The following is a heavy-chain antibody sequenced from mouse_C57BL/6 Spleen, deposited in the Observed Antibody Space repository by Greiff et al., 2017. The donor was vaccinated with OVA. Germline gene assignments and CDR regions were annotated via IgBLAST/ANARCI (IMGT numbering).Heavy chain of an antibody. D-gene: IGHD2-1*01. Sequence: VQLQQSGAELVRPGASVKLSCTASGFNIKDYYMHWVKQRPEQGLEWIGRIDPEDGDTEYAPKFQGKATMTADTSSNTAYLQLSSLTSEDTAVYYCTIPPIYYGNWGFAYWGQGTLVTVSA. J-gene: IGHJ3*01. V-gene: IGHV14-1*01. CDR3: TIPPIYYGNWGFAY. CDR2: IDPEDGDT. CDR1: GFNIKDYY.